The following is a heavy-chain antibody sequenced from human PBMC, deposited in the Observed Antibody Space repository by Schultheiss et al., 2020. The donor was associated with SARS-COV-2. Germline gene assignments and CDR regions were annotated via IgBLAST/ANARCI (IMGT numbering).Heavy chain of an antibody. Sequence: SETLSLTCTVSGGSISSYYWSWIRQPPGKGLEWIGEINHSGSTNYNPSLKSRVTISVDTSKNQFSLKLSSVTAADTAVYYCARSSPGGDVDTGLDYWGQGTLVTVSS. CDR3: ARSSPGGDVDTGLDY. V-gene: IGHV4-34*01. CDR2: INHSGST. J-gene: IGHJ4*02. CDR1: GGSISSYY. D-gene: IGHD5-18*01.